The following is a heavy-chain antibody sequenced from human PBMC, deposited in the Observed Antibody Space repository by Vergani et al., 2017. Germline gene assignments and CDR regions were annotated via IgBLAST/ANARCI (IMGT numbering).Heavy chain of an antibody. CDR2: IRHDGSEK. CDR3: TKCSRGYTGYFFDY. CDR1: GFTFSSYG. D-gene: IGHD5-12*01. J-gene: IGHJ4*02. V-gene: IGHV3-30*02. Sequence: QVQLVESGGDVVQPGGSLRLSCAASGFTFSSYGIHWVRQAPGKGLEWVAFIRHDGSEKYYADSVRGRFTISRDSSKSTLHLQMNSLRADDTAVYYCTKCSRGYTGYFFDYWGQGTLATVSS.